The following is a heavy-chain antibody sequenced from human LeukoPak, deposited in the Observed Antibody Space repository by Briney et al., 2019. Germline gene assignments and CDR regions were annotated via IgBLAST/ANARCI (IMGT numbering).Heavy chain of an antibody. V-gene: IGHV3-30-3*01. CDR3: ARAQWFDAFDI. D-gene: IGHD3-10*01. CDR2: ISYDGSNK. Sequence: GGSLRLSCAASGFTFSSYAMHWVRQAPGKGLEWVAVISYDGSNKYYADSVKGRFTISRDNSKNTLYLQMNSLRAEDTAVYYCARAQWFDAFDIWGQGTMVTVSS. J-gene: IGHJ3*02. CDR1: GFTFSSYA.